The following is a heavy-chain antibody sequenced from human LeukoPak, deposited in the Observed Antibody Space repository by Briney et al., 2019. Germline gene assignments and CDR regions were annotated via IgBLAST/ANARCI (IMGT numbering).Heavy chain of an antibody. CDR2: ISSSSGYI. J-gene: IGHJ4*02. CDR3: ARGPPDSSTR. CDR1: GFTFSSYS. D-gene: IGHD6-13*01. V-gene: IGHV3-21*01. Sequence: GGSLRLSCAASGFTFSSYSMNWVRQAPGKWRGWVSSISSSSGYIQYADSVKGRFTISRDNAKNSLYLQMNSLRAEDTAVYYCARGPPDSSTRWGQGTLVTVSS.